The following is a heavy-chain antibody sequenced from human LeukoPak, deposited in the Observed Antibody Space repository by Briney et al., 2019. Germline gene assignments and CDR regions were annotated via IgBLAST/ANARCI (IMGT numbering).Heavy chain of an antibody. CDR2: ISWNSGSI. D-gene: IGHD6-13*01. V-gene: IGHV3-9*01. J-gene: IGHJ4*02. CDR1: GFTFDDYA. Sequence: GRSLRLSCAASGFTFDDYAMHWVRQAPGKGLEWVPGISWNSGSIGYADSVKGRFTISRDNAKNSLYLQMNSLRAEDTALYYCAKASTSSSWYVDYWGQGTLVTVSS. CDR3: AKASTSSSWYVDY.